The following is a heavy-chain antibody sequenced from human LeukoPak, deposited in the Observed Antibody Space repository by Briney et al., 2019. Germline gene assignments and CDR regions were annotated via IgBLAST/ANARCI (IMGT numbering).Heavy chain of an antibody. CDR3: ASERAAAGTGHFQH. J-gene: IGHJ1*01. V-gene: IGHV3-21*01. CDR1: GFTFSSYS. CDR2: ISSSSSYI. D-gene: IGHD6-13*01. Sequence: GGSLRLSCAASGFTFSSYSMNWVRQAPGKGLEWVSSISSSSSYIYYADSVKGRFTISRDNAKNSLYLQMNSLRAEDTAVYYCASERAAAGTGHFQHWGQGTLVTVSS.